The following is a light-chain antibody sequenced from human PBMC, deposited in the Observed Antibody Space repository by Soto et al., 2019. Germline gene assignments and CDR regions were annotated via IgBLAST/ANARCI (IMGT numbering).Light chain of an antibody. Sequence: DIQMTQSPSSLSASVGGRVTITCRASQSISSSLNWYQQKPGKAPNLLIYAASILQGGVPSRFSGSGSGTDFTLTISSLQLEDFAVYYCQQSYNTPYTIGQGTTLEIE. CDR3: QQSYNTPYT. J-gene: IGKJ2*01. CDR1: QSISSS. CDR2: AAS. V-gene: IGKV1-39*01.